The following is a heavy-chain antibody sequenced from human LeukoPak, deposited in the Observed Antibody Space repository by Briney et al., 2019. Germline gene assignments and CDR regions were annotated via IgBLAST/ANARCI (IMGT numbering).Heavy chain of an antibody. CDR1: GGSISSYY. CDR3: ARVEAATTNPRFGY. V-gene: IGHV4-59*06. CDR2: IYYSGST. Sequence: SETLSLTCTVPGGSISSYYWSWIRQPPGKGLEWIGYIYYSGSTYYNPSLKSRVTISVDTSKNQFSLTSVTAADTAMYYCARVEAATTNPRFGYWGQGALVTVSS. J-gene: IGHJ4*02. D-gene: IGHD5-24*01.